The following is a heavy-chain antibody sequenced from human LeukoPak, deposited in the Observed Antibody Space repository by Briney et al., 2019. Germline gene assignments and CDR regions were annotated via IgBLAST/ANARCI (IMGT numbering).Heavy chain of an antibody. CDR3: ARGVVIAPQTFDY. V-gene: IGHV4-59*01. D-gene: IGHD2-21*01. CDR1: GGSISNYY. J-gene: IGHJ4*02. Sequence: SETLSLTCTVSGGSISNYYWSWIRQPPGKGLEWIGYIHYSGSPNYNPSLKSRVSISVDTSKNQFSLKLSSVTAADTAVYHCARGVVIAPQTFDYWGQGTPVTVSS. CDR2: IHYSGSP.